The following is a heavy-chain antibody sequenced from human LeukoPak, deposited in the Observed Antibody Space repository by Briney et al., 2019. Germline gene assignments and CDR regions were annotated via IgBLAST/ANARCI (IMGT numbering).Heavy chain of an antibody. CDR1: GGSVSSGSYY. CDR2: IYYSGST. Sequence: SETLSLTCTVSGGSVSSGSYYWSWIRQPPGKGLEWIGYIYYSGSTNYNPSLKSRVTISVDTSKNQFSQKLSSVTAADTAVYYCAREEYCSSTSCYDNWFDPWGQGTLVTVSS. J-gene: IGHJ5*02. D-gene: IGHD2-2*01. V-gene: IGHV4-61*01. CDR3: AREEYCSSTSCYDNWFDP.